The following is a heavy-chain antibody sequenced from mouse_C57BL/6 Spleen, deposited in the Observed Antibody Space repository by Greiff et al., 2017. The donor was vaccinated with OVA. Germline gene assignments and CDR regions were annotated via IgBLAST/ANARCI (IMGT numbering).Heavy chain of an antibody. D-gene: IGHD2-3*01. Sequence: QVQLQQSGPELVKPGASVKISCKASGYAFSSSWMNWVKQRPGKGLEWIGRIYPGDGDTNYNGKFKGKATLTADKSSSTAYMQLSSLTSEDSAVYFCARSDYDGYPLAYWGQGTLVTVSA. J-gene: IGHJ3*01. CDR2: IYPGDGDT. CDR3: ARSDYDGYPLAY. V-gene: IGHV1-82*01. CDR1: GYAFSSSW.